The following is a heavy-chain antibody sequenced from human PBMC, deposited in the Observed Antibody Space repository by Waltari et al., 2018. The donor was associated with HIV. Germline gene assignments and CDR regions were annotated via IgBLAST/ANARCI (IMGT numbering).Heavy chain of an antibody. CDR2: IKDDESEK. D-gene: IGHD1-26*01. CDR3: ARIGTFPHNYAIDF. Sequence: VQLMESGGGLVQSGGSLSLSCAASGFTFPHSRMSWVRQTPGKGLGWVANIKDDESEKYYMGSVKGRFTISRDNAKNSMFLQMNSLRAEDTAVYYCARIGTFPHNYAIDFWGQGTTVTVSS. J-gene: IGHJ6*02. CDR1: GFTFPHSR. V-gene: IGHV3-7*01.